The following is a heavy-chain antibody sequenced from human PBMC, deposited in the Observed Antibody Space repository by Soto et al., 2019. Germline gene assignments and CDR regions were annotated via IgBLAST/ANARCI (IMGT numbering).Heavy chain of an antibody. CDR2: ITSSTSYI. CDR1: GFTFSSYS. Sequence: EVQLVESGGGLVKPGGSLRLSCAASGFTFSSYSMNWVRQAPGKGLEWVSSITSSTSYIYYADPVKGRFTISRDNAKNSLYLQMNSLRAEDTAVYYCARDDTYGMDVWGQGTTVTVSS. CDR3: ARDDTYGMDV. J-gene: IGHJ6*02. V-gene: IGHV3-21*01.